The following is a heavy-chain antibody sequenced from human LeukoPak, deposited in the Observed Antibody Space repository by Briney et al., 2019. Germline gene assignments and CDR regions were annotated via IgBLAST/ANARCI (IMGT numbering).Heavy chain of an antibody. Sequence: GGSLRLSCAGSGFTFSSYAVSWVRQAQGKGLGWVSGISGSGGSTYQVDSVKGRFTISRDNSKNTLYLQMNSLRAEDTAVYYCAKDSTTHVRVGTTPLPPFDYWGQGTLVTVSS. CDR1: GFTFSSYA. D-gene: IGHD1-26*01. V-gene: IGHV3-23*01. CDR3: AKDSTTHVRVGTTPLPPFDY. CDR2: ISGSGGST. J-gene: IGHJ4*02.